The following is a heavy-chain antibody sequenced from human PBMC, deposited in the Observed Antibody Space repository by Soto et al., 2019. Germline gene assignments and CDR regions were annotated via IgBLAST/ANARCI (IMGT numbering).Heavy chain of an antibody. CDR1: VYSFTSYW. J-gene: IGHJ4*02. D-gene: IGHD3-9*01. CDR2: IYPGDSDT. V-gene: IGHV5-51*01. CDR3: ARRNYDILTGYSHFDY. Sequence: GESLKISCKGSVYSFTSYWIGWVRQMPGKGLEWMGIIYPGDSDTRYSPSFQGQVTISANKSISTAYLQWSSLKASDTAMYYCARRNYDILTGYSHFDYWGQGKLVTASS.